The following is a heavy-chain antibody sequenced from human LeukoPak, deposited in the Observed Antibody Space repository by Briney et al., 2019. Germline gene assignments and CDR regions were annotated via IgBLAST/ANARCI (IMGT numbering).Heavy chain of an antibody. CDR2: IYYSGST. CDR1: GGSISYSSYY. J-gene: IGHJ4*02. V-gene: IGHV4-39*07. CDR3: AGERGEEYSSGWYKRNYFDN. D-gene: IGHD6-19*01. Sequence: SETLSLTCTVSGGSISYSSYYWGWIRQPPGKGLEWIGSIYYSGSTYYNPSLESRVAISADMSKNQFSLKLTSVTGADTAVYYCAGERGEEYSSGWYKRNYFDNWGQGIRVTVSS.